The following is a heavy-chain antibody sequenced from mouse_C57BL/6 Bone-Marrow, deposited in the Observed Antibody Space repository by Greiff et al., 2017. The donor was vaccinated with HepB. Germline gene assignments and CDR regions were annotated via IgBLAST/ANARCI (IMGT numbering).Heavy chain of an antibody. Sequence: SLEWVATISSGGSYTYYPDSVKGRSTISRDNAKNTLYLQMSSLKSEDTAMYYCARQDTPFAYWGQGTLVTVSA. CDR3: ARQDTPFAY. CDR2: ISSGGSYT. V-gene: IGHV5-6*01. D-gene: IGHD5-1-1*01. J-gene: IGHJ3*01.